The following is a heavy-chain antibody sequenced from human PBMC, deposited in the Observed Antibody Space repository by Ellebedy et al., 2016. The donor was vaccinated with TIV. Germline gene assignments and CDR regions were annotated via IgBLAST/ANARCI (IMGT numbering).Heavy chain of an antibody. J-gene: IGHJ5*02. CDR1: GFTFSSYG. Sequence: PGGSLRLSCAASGFTFSSYGMHWVRQAPGKGLEWVAVIWYDGSNKYYVDSVKGRFTISRDNSKNTLYLQMNSLRAEDTAVYYCARDGGSGSYNWFDPWGQGTLVTVSS. V-gene: IGHV3-33*01. CDR3: ARDGGSGSYNWFDP. CDR2: IWYDGSNK. D-gene: IGHD3-10*01.